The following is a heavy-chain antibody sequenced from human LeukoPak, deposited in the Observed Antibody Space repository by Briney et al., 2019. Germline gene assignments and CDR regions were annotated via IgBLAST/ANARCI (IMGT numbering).Heavy chain of an antibody. D-gene: IGHD6-13*01. V-gene: IGHV3-7*01. CDR2: IKQDGSEK. CDR3: ARSSWYGRYYYYYMDV. J-gene: IGHJ6*03. Sequence: GGSLRLSCAASGFTFSSYWMSWVRQAPGKGLEWVANIKQDGSEKYYVDSVKGRFTISRDNAKNSLYLQMNSLRAEDTAVYYCARSSWYGRYYYYYMDVWGKGTTVTVSS. CDR1: GFTFSSYW.